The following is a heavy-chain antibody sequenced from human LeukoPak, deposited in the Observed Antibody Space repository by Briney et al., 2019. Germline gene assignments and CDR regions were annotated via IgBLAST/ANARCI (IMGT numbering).Heavy chain of an antibody. CDR2: IWYDGSNK. V-gene: IGHV3-33*01. J-gene: IGHJ4*02. Sequence: SGGSLRLSCAASGFTFSSYGMHWVRQAPGKGLEWVSVIWYDGSNKYYADSVKGRFTISRDSSKNTLYLQMNSLRAEDTAVYYCARDSCGGDCYSGGYWGQGTLVTVSS. D-gene: IGHD2-21*02. CDR1: GFTFSSYG. CDR3: ARDSCGGDCYSGGY.